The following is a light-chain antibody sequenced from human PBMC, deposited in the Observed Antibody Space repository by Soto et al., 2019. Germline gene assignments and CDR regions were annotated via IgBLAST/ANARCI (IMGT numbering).Light chain of an antibody. J-gene: IGKJ2*01. CDR1: QDIASY. CDR2: AAS. Sequence: IRLTQSPSSLSAAIGDRVTITCRASQDIASYLAWYQQKPGNAPKLLIYAASTLHSGIPSRFSGSGSGTDFTHTISSLQPEDFVSYYCQSLNVNLLFGQGTKLEIK. CDR3: QSLNVNLL. V-gene: IGKV1-9*01.